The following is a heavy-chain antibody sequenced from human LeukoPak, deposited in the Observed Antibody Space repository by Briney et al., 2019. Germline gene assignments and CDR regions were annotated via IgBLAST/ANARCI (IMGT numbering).Heavy chain of an antibody. D-gene: IGHD6-19*01. CDR1: GFTFSDYY. J-gene: IGHJ4*02. CDR2: ISSSGSTI. V-gene: IGHV3-11*01. CDR3: ARVIAVAGINFDY. Sequence: GGSLRLSCAASGFTFSDYYMSWIRQAPGKGLEWVSYISSSGSTIYYADSVKGRFTISRDSAKNSLYLQMNSLRAEDTAVYYCARVIAVAGINFDYWGQGTLVTVSS.